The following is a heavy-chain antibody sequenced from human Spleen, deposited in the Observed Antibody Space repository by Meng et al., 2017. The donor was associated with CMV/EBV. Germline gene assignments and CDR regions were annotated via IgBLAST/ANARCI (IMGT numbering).Heavy chain of an antibody. Sequence: GGSLRLSCAASGFTFSSYAMSWVRQAPGKGLEWVAFMWLDGTERYNENIVRGRFVGSRDKSKNTVFLQLSSLRAGDTAVYYCVGHQGGPREGVRLVWGQGTLVTVSS. CDR1: GFTFSSYA. CDR2: MWLDGTER. J-gene: IGHJ4*02. V-gene: IGHV3-33*08. D-gene: IGHD3-10*01. CDR3: VGHQGGPREGVRLV.